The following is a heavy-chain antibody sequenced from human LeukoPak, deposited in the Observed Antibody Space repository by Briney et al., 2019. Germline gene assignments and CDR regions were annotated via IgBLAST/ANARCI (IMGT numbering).Heavy chain of an antibody. CDR2: IYYSGST. D-gene: IGHD3-9*01. J-gene: IGHJ2*01. CDR1: GGSISSSSYY. V-gene: IGHV4-39*01. CDR3: ARSVREYYDIWTGSLFDL. Sequence: PSETLSLTCTVSGGSISSSSYYWGWIRQPPGKGLEWIGSIYYSGSTYYNPFLKRRVTICVDTSKNQFFQRLSLVTAADTAVYYCARSVREYYDIWTGSLFDLWGRGTLVTVSS.